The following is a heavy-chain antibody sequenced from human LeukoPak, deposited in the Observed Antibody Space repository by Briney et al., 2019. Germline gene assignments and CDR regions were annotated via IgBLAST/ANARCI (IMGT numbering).Heavy chain of an antibody. CDR3: AKGGIAAAGTSFYFDY. J-gene: IGHJ4*02. D-gene: IGHD6-13*01. CDR1: GFTFSSYA. CDR2: ISGSGSGT. V-gene: IGHV3-23*01. Sequence: PGGSLTLSCAASGFTFSSYAMSWVRQAPGKGLEWVSGISGSGSGTYYPDSVKGRFTISRDNSKNTLYLQMNSLRAEDTAVYYCAKGGIAAAGTSFYFDYWGQGTLVTVSS.